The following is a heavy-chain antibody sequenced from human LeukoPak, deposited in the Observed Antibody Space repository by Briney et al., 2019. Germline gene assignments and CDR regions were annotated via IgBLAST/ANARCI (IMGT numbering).Heavy chain of an antibody. CDR3: ARAYSSGWHDAFDI. Sequence: GGSLRLSCAASGFTFSSYWMSWVRQAPGKGLEWVANIKQDGSEKYYVDSVKGRFTISRDNAKDSLYLQMNSLRAEDTAVYYCARAYSSGWHDAFDIWGQGTMVTVSS. V-gene: IGHV3-7*01. D-gene: IGHD6-19*01. J-gene: IGHJ3*02. CDR1: GFTFSSYW. CDR2: IKQDGSEK.